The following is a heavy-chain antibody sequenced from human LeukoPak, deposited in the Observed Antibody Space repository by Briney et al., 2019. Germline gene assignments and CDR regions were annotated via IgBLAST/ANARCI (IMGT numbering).Heavy chain of an antibody. J-gene: IGHJ5*02. D-gene: IGHD3-10*01. CDR1: GFAFSTQG. CDR3: AKDTKPLHIWFGEYNWFDP. CDR2: ISGSGRNT. Sequence: GGSLRLSCATSGFAFSTQGMHWVRQAPEKGLEWVSAISGSGRNTYYTDSVKGRFTISRDNSKNTLYLQMNSLRAEDTAVYYCAKDTKPLHIWFGEYNWFDPWGQGTLVTVSS. V-gene: IGHV3-23*01.